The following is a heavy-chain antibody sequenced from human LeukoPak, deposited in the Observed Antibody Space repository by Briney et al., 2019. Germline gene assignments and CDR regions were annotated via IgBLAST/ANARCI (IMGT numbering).Heavy chain of an antibody. CDR3: ARCSSGYWFDP. V-gene: IGHV4-59*02. D-gene: IGHD6-19*01. Sequence: PSETLSLTCTVSGGSVTSYYWSWIRQPPGKGLEWIGYMFYTGSTSYNPSLQSRVTISVDTSKTQFSLRLRSLTAADTAVYYCARCSSGYWFDPWGQGTLVTVSS. J-gene: IGHJ5*02. CDR1: GGSVTSYY. CDR2: MFYTGST.